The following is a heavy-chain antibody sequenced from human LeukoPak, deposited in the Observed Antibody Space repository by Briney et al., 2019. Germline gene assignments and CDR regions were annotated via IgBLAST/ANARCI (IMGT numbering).Heavy chain of an antibody. CDR2: MNGGGNTT. CDR3: TKELHVAVAVADYYYFYMDV. J-gene: IGHJ6*03. CDR1: GFAFSSFA. Sequence: PGGSLRLSCAASGFAFSSFAMGWVRQSPGKGLEWLSTMNGGGNTTFYADSVKGRFTISRDSSKNTLYLHMDGLRPDDTAIYYCTKELHVAVAVADYYYFYMDVWGRGTAVSVSS. D-gene: IGHD6-19*01. V-gene: IGHV3-23*01.